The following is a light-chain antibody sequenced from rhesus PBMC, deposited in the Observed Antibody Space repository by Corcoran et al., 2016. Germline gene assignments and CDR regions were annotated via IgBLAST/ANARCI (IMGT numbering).Light chain of an antibody. CDR3: QQYSSAPRT. CDR2: YAS. CDR1: QGISSY. J-gene: IGKJ1*01. V-gene: IGKV1-37*01. Sequence: DIQMTQSPSSLSASVGDRVTITCRASQGISSYLAWYQQKPGKAPKPLIYYASNLESGVPSRFSGSGSGTEFTLTISSLQPEDFATYYCQQYSSAPRTFGQGTKVEIK.